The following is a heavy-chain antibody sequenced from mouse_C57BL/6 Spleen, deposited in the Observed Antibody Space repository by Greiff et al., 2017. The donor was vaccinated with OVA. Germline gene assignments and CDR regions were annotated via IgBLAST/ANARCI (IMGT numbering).Heavy chain of an antibody. J-gene: IGHJ4*01. V-gene: IGHV10-1*01. CDR2: IRSKSNNYAT. D-gene: IGHD2-1*01. Sequence: EPGGGLVQPKGSLKLPCAASGFSFNTFAMNRVRQAPGKGLEWVARIRSKSNNYATYYADSVKDRFTISRDDSESMLYLQVNNLKTEDTAVYYGVRQGGNYRYAMDYWGQGTSVTVSA. CDR1: GFSFNTFA. CDR3: VRQGGNYRYAMDY.